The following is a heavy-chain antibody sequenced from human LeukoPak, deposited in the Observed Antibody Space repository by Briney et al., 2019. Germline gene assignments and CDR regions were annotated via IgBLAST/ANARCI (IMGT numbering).Heavy chain of an antibody. D-gene: IGHD2-2*01. CDR1: GFTFSSFA. V-gene: IGHV3-23*01. Sequence: GGSLRLSCAASGFTFSSFAMSWVRQAPGKGLEWVSDISGSGGSTYYADSVKGRFTISRDNSKNTLYLQMNSLRAEDTAVYYCAKVGYCSSTSCANDYWGQGTLVTAAS. J-gene: IGHJ4*02. CDR3: AKVGYCSSTSCANDY. CDR2: ISGSGGST.